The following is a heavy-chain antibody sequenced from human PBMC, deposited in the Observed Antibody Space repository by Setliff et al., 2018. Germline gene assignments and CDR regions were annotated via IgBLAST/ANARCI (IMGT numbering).Heavy chain of an antibody. CDR1: GGSISSSSYY. Sequence: ETLSLTCTVSGGSISSSSYYWGWIRQPPGKGLEWIGSIHYSGSTYYNPSLKSRVTISIDTSKNQFSLKLSSVTAAETAMYYCARSGDYGSGRLSPWGQGTLVTVSS. D-gene: IGHD3-10*01. CDR2: IHYSGST. J-gene: IGHJ5*02. CDR3: ARSGDYGSGRLSP. V-gene: IGHV4-39*07.